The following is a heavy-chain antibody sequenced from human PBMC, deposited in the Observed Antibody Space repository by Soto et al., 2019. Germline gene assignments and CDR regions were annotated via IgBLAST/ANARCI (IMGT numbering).Heavy chain of an antibody. V-gene: IGHV3-49*04. CDR1: GFTFGDYA. CDR2: IRSKAYGGTT. D-gene: IGHD6-6*01. J-gene: IGHJ6*02. CDR3: TRSSLYSPTYSRSSVFDQYYYYGMDV. Sequence: GGSLRLSCTASGFTFGDYAMSWVRQAPGKGLEWVGFIRSKAYGGTTEYAASVKGRFTISRDDSKSIAYLQMNSLKTEDTAVYYCTRSSLYSPTYSRSSVFDQYYYYGMDVWGQGTTVTVSS.